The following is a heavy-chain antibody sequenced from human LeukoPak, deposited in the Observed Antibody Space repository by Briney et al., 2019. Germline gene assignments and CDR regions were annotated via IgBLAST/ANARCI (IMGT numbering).Heavy chain of an antibody. CDR1: GFTFSRYA. CDR2: ISGSGGST. D-gene: IGHD2-2*03. Sequence: PGGSLRLSCAASGFTFSRYAMSWVRQAPGKGLEWVSVISGSGGSTCYADSVKGRFTISRDNSKNTLYLQMNSLRAEDTAVYYCAKDYLDIVVVPAALDAFDIWGQGTMVTVSS. J-gene: IGHJ3*02. V-gene: IGHV3-23*01. CDR3: AKDYLDIVVVPAALDAFDI.